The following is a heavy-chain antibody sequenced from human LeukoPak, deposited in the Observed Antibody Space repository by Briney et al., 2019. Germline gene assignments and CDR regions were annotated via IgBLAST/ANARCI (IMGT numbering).Heavy chain of an antibody. V-gene: IGHV3-74*01. Sequence: QSGGSLRLSCAASGFTFSSYAMSWVRQAPGKGLVWVSHINSDGSSTSYADSVKGRFTISRDNAKNTLYLQMNSLRAEDTAVYYCARTVGYSSSWRSYYFDYWGQGTLVTVSS. CDR3: ARTVGYSSSWRSYYFDY. D-gene: IGHD6-13*01. J-gene: IGHJ4*02. CDR1: GFTFSSYA. CDR2: INSDGSST.